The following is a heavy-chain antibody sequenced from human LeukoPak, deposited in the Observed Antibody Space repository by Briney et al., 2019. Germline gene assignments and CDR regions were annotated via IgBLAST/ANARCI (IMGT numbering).Heavy chain of an antibody. D-gene: IGHD3-10*01. CDR1: GFTVSSNY. Sequence: PGGSLRLSCAASGFTVSSNYMSWVRQAPGKGLERVSVIYSGGSTYYADSVKGRFTISRDNSKNTLYLQMNSLRAEDTAVYYCARDAYYYGSGSSGFDYWGQGTLVTVSS. V-gene: IGHV3-53*01. J-gene: IGHJ4*02. CDR2: IYSGGST. CDR3: ARDAYYYGSGSSGFDY.